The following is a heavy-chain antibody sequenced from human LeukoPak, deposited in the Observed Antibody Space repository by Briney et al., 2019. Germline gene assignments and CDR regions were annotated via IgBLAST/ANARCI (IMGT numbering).Heavy chain of an antibody. J-gene: IGHJ5*02. CDR1: GGSISSSSYY. D-gene: IGHD6-13*01. Sequence: SETLSLTCTVSGGSISSSSYYWGWIRQPPGKGLEWIGSIYYSGSTYYNPSLKSRVTISVDTSKNQFSLKLSSVTAADTAVYYCARDKAAAGTGWFDPWGQGTLVTVSS. CDR2: IYYSGST. CDR3: ARDKAAAGTGWFDP. V-gene: IGHV4-39*07.